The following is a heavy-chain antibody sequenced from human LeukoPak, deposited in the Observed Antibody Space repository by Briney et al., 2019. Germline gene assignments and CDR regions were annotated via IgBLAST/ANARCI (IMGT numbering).Heavy chain of an antibody. D-gene: IGHD2-15*01. CDR3: ARGVFVVVVAATKPYYYYYMDV. CDR1: GGSFSGYY. Sequence: PSETLSLTCAVYGGSFSGYYWSWIRQPPGKGLEWIGEINHSGSTNYNPSLKSRVTISVDTSKNQFSLKLSSVTAADTAVYYCARGVFVVVVAATKPYYYYYMDVWGKGTTVTVSS. CDR2: INHSGST. V-gene: IGHV4-34*01. J-gene: IGHJ6*03.